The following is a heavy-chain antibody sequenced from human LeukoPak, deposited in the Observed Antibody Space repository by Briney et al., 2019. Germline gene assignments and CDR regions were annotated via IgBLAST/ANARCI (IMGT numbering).Heavy chain of an antibody. V-gene: IGHV4-34*01. D-gene: IGHD5-12*01. CDR1: GGSFSDYY. CDR3: ARSPTSCVSATCPVAYSGYDLDY. J-gene: IGHJ4*02. Sequence: SETLSLTCAVYGGSFSDYYWTWIRQPPGKGLEWIGEVNHSGVTNYNPSIKSQVTLSVDTLKNQFSLKVNSVTAADTAVYYCARSPTSCVSATCPVAYSGYDLDYWSRGMLVTVSS. CDR2: VNHSGVT.